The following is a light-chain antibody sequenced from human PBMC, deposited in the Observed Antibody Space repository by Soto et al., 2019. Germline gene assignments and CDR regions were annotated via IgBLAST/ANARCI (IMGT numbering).Light chain of an antibody. V-gene: IGKV4-1*01. Sequence: DIVMTQSPDSLAVSLGERATVNCKSSQSVLYSSNNNNYLAWYQQKPGQPPKLLIYWASTRESGVPDRFSGSGSGTAFTLTISSLQAEDVAVYYCQQYYSVPYTFGQGTKLEIK. CDR1: QSVLYSSNNNNY. CDR2: WAS. J-gene: IGKJ2*01. CDR3: QQYYSVPYT.